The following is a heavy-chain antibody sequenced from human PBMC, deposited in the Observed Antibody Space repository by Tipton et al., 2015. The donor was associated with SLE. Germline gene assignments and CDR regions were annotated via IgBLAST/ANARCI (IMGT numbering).Heavy chain of an antibody. CDR3: ARGEQQLPLGY. Sequence: QLVQSGGGVVQPGRSLRLSCAASGFTFSSCAMYWVRQAPGKGLEWVAVISYDGTNKYYTDSVKGRFTISRDNSKNTLYLQMNSLRPEDTAVYYCARGEQQLPLGYWGQGTLVTVSS. CDR1: GFTFSSCA. J-gene: IGHJ4*02. D-gene: IGHD6-13*01. CDR2: ISYDGTNK. V-gene: IGHV3-30*04.